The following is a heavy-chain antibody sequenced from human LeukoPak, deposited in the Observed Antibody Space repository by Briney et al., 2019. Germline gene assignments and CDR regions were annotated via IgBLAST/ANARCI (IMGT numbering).Heavy chain of an antibody. Sequence: GGSLRLSCAASGFTFSSYAMSWVRQAPGKGLEWVSAISGSGGSTYYADSVKGRFTISRDNSKNTLYLQMNSLRAEDTAVYYCAKDSTYHYDSSGSDWGQGTLVTVSS. J-gene: IGHJ4*02. CDR3: AKDSTYHYDSSGSD. CDR1: GFTFSSYA. D-gene: IGHD3-22*01. CDR2: ISGSGGST. V-gene: IGHV3-23*01.